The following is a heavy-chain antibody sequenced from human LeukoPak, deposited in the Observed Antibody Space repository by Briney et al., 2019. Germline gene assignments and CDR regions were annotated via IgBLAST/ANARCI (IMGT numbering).Heavy chain of an antibody. D-gene: IGHD6-19*01. CDR2: ISGGTT. CDR1: GFTVSSNY. CDR3: SRGSGWLSVY. Sequence: GGSLRLSCAASGFTVSSNYMSWVRQAPGKGLEWIGFISGGTTEYAASVKGRFTISRDDSTSIAYLQMNSLTTEDTAVYYCSRGSGWLSVYWGQGTLVTVSS. V-gene: IGHV3-71*01. J-gene: IGHJ4*02.